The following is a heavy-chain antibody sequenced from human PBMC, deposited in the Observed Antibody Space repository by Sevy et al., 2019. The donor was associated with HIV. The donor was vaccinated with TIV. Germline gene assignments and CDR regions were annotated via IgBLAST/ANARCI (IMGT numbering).Heavy chain of an antibody. CDR1: GFTFSSYS. J-gene: IGHJ6*02. V-gene: IGHV3-30*03. CDR3: ARPRANYVDHYFFYAMDV. D-gene: IGHD4-17*01. Sequence: GGSLRLSCAASGFTFSSYSMNWVRQAPRKGLEWVALISYDGSDKYYADSVKGRFTISRDNFKNTLYLQMNSLTTEDTAVYYCARPRANYVDHYFFYAMDVWGQGTTVTVSS. CDR2: ISYDGSDK.